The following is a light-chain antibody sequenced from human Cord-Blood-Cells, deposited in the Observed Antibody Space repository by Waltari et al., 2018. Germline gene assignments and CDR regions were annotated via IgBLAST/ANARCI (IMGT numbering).Light chain of an antibody. J-gene: IGLJ2*01. CDR1: SSDVGGYNY. CDR3: SSYTSSSTLVV. Sequence: QSALTQPASVSGSPGQSITISCTGTSSDVGGYNYVSWYQQHPGKTPQLIIYDVSNRPSGVSTLFSGSKAGNTASLTISGLQAEDEADYYCSSYTSSSTLVVFGGGTKLTVL. V-gene: IGLV2-14*01. CDR2: DVS.